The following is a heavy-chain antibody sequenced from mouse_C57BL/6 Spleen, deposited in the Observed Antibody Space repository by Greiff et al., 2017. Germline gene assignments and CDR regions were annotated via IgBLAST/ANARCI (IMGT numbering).Heavy chain of an antibody. V-gene: IGHV1-26*01. CDR2: INPNNGGT. J-gene: IGHJ3*01. Sequence: EVQLQQSGPELVKPGASVKISCKASGYTFTDYYMNWVKQSHGKSLEWIGDINPNNGGTSYNQKFKGKATLTVDKSSSTAYMELRSLTSEDSAVYYCYGNYWFAYWGQGTLVTVSA. CDR3: YGNYWFAY. CDR1: GYTFTDYY. D-gene: IGHD2-1*01.